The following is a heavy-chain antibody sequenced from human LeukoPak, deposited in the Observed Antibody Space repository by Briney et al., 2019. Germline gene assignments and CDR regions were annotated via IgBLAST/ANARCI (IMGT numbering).Heavy chain of an antibody. Sequence: PGRSLRLSCAASGFTFSSYAMHWVRRAPGKGLEWVAVISYDGSNKYYADSVKGRFTISRDNSKNTLYLQMNSLRAEDTAVYYCANGYCSSTSCYPNYWGQGTLVTVSS. CDR1: GFTFSSYA. D-gene: IGHD2-2*01. CDR3: ANGYCSSTSCYPNY. V-gene: IGHV3-30*04. CDR2: ISYDGSNK. J-gene: IGHJ4*02.